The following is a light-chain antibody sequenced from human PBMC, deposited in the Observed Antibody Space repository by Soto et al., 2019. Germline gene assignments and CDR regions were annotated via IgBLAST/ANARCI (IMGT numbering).Light chain of an antibody. Sequence: EIKMTQSPSTLSGFVGERLTIPSRASQSISSYLNWYQQKPGKAPKLLIYAASSLQSGVPYRFSGSGSGTDFTLTISSLQPEDFATYYCQQSYSTPWTFGQGTKVDI. J-gene: IGKJ1*01. CDR3: QQSYSTPWT. V-gene: IGKV1-39*01. CDR2: AAS. CDR1: QSISSY.